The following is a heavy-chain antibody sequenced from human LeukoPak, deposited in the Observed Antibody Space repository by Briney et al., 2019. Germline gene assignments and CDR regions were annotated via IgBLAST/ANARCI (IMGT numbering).Heavy chain of an antibody. Sequence: PSETLSLNCTVSGCSISRYYWSWLRKPPGQGLEWIGYIYDSGSTNYNPSLESRVTISADTSQNQISLRLRSVTAADTAVYYCARDSSAWSGWFDPWGQGILVTVSS. CDR2: IYDSGST. CDR1: GCSISRYY. D-gene: IGHD3-22*01. CDR3: ARDSSAWSGWFDP. J-gene: IGHJ5*02. V-gene: IGHV4-59*01.